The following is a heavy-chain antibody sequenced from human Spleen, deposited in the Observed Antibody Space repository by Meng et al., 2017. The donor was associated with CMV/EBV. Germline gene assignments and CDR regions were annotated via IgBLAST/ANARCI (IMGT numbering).Heavy chain of an antibody. CDR3: AREGYDSTAYAH. CDR2: INASGGNT. Sequence: SCTASGYMFTRHYMDWLRQANGQGPEWMRMINASGGNTYYAAKLQGRVTLTTDTSTNTVYMGLSSLKSEDTAIYYCAREGYDSTAYAHWGQGTLVTVSS. J-gene: IGHJ1*01. CDR1: GYMFTRHY. D-gene: IGHD3-22*01. V-gene: IGHV1-46*04.